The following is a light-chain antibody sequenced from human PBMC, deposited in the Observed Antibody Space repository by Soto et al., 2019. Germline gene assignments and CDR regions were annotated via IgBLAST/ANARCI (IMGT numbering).Light chain of an antibody. CDR2: DVS. V-gene: IGLV2-11*01. Sequence: QSALTQPRSVSGSPGQSVTMSCTGTSSDVGGYNYVSWYQQHPGKAPKLIIYDVSKRPSGVPDRFSGSKSGNTASLTISGLQAEDEADYYCCSYAGSYTDVFGTGTKLTVL. CDR3: CSYAGSYTDV. J-gene: IGLJ1*01. CDR1: SSDVGGYNY.